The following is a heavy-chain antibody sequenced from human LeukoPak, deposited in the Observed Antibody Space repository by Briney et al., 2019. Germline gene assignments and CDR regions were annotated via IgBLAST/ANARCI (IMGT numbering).Heavy chain of an antibody. D-gene: IGHD3-3*01. CDR3: ASEHYDFWSGYLTPPSDY. Sequence: PSETLSLTCTVSGGSISSSSYYWGWLRQPPGKGLEWIGSIYYSGSTYYNPSRMSRVTISAGTSKNQFSLKLSSVTAADTAVYYCASEHYDFWSGYLTPPSDYWGQRTRVTVSS. CDR1: GGSISSSSYY. V-gene: IGHV4-39*01. J-gene: IGHJ4*02. CDR2: IYYSGST.